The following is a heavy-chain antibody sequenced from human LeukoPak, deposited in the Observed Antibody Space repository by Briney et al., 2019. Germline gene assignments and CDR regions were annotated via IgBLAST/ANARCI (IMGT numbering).Heavy chain of an antibody. D-gene: IGHD6-6*01. Sequence: ASVKVSCKASGYTFTGYYMHWVRQAPGQGLEWMGWINPNSGGTNYAQKFQGRVTMTRDTSISTAYMELSRLRSADTAVYYCARDLMVSYSSSSSDYWGQGTLVTVSS. CDR2: INPNSGGT. CDR3: ARDLMVSYSSSSSDY. J-gene: IGHJ4*02. V-gene: IGHV1-2*02. CDR1: GYTFTGYY.